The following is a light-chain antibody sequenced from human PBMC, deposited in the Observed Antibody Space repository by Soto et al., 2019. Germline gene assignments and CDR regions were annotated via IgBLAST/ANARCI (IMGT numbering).Light chain of an antibody. J-gene: IGKJ1*01. CDR3: PKYNSAPRT. Sequence: DIQMTQSPSSLSASVGDRVTITCRASQGISKYLAWYQQKPGKVPKLLIYAASTLQSGVPSRFSGSGSGTDFTLTIRSLQPEDVATYYCPKYNSAPRTFGQGTKVEIK. CDR2: AAS. V-gene: IGKV1-27*01. CDR1: QGISKY.